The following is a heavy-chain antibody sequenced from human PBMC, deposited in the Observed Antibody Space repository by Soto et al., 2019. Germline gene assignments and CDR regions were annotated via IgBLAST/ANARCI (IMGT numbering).Heavy chain of an antibody. D-gene: IGHD2-8*01. Sequence: ASVKVSCKASGYTFTSYGISWVRQAPGQGLEWMGWISAYNGNTNYAQKLQGRVTMTTDTSTSTAYMELRGLRSDDTAVYYCARDDPPCTNGVCYNYYYYGMDVWGQGTTVTVSS. CDR1: GYTFTSYG. CDR2: ISAYNGNT. V-gene: IGHV1-18*01. J-gene: IGHJ6*02. CDR3: ARDDPPCTNGVCYNYYYYGMDV.